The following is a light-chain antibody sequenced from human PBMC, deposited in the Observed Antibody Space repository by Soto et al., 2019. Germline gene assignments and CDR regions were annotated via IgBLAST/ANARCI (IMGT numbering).Light chain of an antibody. Sequence: QSVLTQSPSASASLGASVNLTCSLTSGHRGYAIAWHQQQPGKGPRFLMRVNTDGTYNKGDGIPGRFSGSSSGDERYLTISSLQSEDEADYYCQAWATGIRVFGGGTKLTVL. CDR1: SGHRGYA. V-gene: IGLV4-69*01. J-gene: IGLJ3*02. CDR2: VNTDGTY. CDR3: QAWATGIRV.